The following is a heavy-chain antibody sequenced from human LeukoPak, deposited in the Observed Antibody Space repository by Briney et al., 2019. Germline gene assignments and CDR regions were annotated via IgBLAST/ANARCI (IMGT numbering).Heavy chain of an antibody. D-gene: IGHD3-22*01. CDR2: ISGSGGST. Sequence: GGSLRLSCAASGFTFSSYAMSWVRQAPGKGLEWVSAISGSGGSTYYADSVKGRFTTSRDNTKNTLYLQMNSLRAEDTAVYYCAKGAMIVVVITYWGQGTLVIVSS. V-gene: IGHV3-23*01. CDR3: AKGAMIVVVITY. CDR1: GFTFSSYA. J-gene: IGHJ4*02.